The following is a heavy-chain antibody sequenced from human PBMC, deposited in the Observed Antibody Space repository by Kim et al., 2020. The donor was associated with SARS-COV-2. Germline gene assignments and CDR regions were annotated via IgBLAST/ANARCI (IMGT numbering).Heavy chain of an antibody. Sequence: GGSLRLSCVAYGFTFSSYTMNWVRQAPGKGLEWVSCIRSSSYIHYADSVKGRFTISRGNAKNSLFLQMNSLRADDTAVYYCATDLGEIRGWGQGTLVTVSS. V-gene: IGHV3-21*01. CDR2: IRSSSYI. D-gene: IGHD3-16*01. CDR1: GFTFSSYT. J-gene: IGHJ4*02. CDR3: ATDLGEIRG.